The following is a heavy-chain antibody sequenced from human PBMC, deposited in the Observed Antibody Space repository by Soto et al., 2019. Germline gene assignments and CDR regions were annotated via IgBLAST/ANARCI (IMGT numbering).Heavy chain of an antibody. CDR2: IIGNSGTT. CDR1: GFSFSSYD. D-gene: IGHD5-18*01. V-gene: IGHV3-23*01. Sequence: PGGSLRLSCVASGFSFSSYDMSWVRQAPGKGLEWVSFIIGNSGTTYYADSVKGRFTISKDNSKNTLYLQMSRLGAEDTAAYYCEKGSTYSFYFDHWGQGTLVTVSS. J-gene: IGHJ4*01. CDR3: EKGSTYSFYFDH.